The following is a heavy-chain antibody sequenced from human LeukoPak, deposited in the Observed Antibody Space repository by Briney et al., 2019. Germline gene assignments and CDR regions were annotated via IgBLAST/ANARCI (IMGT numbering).Heavy chain of an antibody. CDR2: IHHSGRT. CDR3: AREIGWDYEGEFDY. D-gene: IGHD1-7*01. J-gene: IGHJ4*02. V-gene: IGHV4-59*01. CDR1: GGSIRSYY. Sequence: SETLSLTCTVSGGSIRSYYWTWVRQPPGKGLEWIGYIHHSGRTTYNPSLNSRVTMSLDTSKNQFSLKLNSVTAADTAVYYCAREIGWDYEGEFDYWGQGTLVTVSS.